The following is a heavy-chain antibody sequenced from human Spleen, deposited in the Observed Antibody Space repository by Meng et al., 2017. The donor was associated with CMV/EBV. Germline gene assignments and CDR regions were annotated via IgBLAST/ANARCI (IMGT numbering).Heavy chain of an antibody. CDR3: ARGGVYGGDALGNAFDI. D-gene: IGHD4-23*01. CDR1: GFTFSRYD. V-gene: IGHV3-13*01. Sequence: GGSLRLSCAASGFTFSRYDMHWVRQTAGKGLQWVSVIDTAGNIFYSGSVKGRFTISRENAKNSLYLQMNSLRAGDTAVYFCARGGVYGGDALGNAFDIWGQGTMVTVSS. J-gene: IGHJ3*02. CDR2: IDTAGNI.